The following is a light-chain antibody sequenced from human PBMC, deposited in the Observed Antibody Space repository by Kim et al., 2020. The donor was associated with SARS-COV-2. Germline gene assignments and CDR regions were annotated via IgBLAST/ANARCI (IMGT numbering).Light chain of an antibody. J-gene: IGKJ4*01. CDR2: DTS. CDR3: QQRSNWPALT. V-gene: IGKV3-11*01. Sequence: SPGARSTLSCRASKSVSSYLAWYQQKPGQAPRLLIYDTSIRATGIPARFSGRRSGTDFTLTISSLEPEDFAVYYCQQRSNWPALTFGGGTKVDIK. CDR1: KSVSSY.